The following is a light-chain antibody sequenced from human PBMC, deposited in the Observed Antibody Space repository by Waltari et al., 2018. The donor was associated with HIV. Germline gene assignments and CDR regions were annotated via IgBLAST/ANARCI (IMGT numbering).Light chain of an antibody. CDR3: CSYVGSGTWV. CDR2: EVS. CDR1: RSDL. J-gene: IGLJ3*02. Sequence: QSALTQPASVSGSPGQSITISCTGTRSDLVSWYQQQPDKAPKVMLLEVSKRPSGVSNRFSGSKSGNMVSLTISGLQAEYEADYYCCSYVGSGTWVFGGGTKLTVL. V-gene: IGLV2-23*02.